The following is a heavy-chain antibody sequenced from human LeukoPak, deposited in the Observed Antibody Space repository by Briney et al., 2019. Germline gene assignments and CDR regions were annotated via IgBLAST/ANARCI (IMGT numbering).Heavy chain of an antibody. CDR1: GFTFSSSA. CDR3: ARMSCSGGSCYSNYYYYMDV. J-gene: IGHJ6*03. V-gene: IGHV3-23*01. Sequence: GGSLRLSCAASGFTFSSSAMSWVRQAPGKGLEWVSNISGSGSGGSTYYADSVKGRFTISRDNSKNTLYLQMNSLRAEDTAVYYCARMSCSGGSCYSNYYYYMDVWGKGTTVTVSS. CDR2: ISGSGSGGST. D-gene: IGHD2-15*01.